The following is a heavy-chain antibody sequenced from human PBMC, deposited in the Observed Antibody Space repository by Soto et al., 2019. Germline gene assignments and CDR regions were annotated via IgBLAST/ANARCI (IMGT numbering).Heavy chain of an antibody. CDR3: ARDLAAAAY. V-gene: IGHV1-46*01. D-gene: IGHD6-13*01. Sequence: QVQLVQSGAEVKKPGASVKVSRKASGYIFTNYYIHWVRQAPGQGLEWMAIINPLPTSGSTNYAQEFQGRVTVTRDTSTSTVYMELNSLRSDDTAIYYCARDLAAAAYWGQGTLVTVSS. CDR2: INPLPTSGST. J-gene: IGHJ4*02. CDR1: GYIFTNYY.